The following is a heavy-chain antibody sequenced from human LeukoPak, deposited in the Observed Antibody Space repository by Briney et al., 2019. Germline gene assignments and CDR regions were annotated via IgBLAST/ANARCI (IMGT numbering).Heavy chain of an antibody. Sequence: PSETLSLTCTVSGGSISSGDYYWSWIRQPPGKGLEWIGYIYYSGSTYYNPSLKSRVTISVDTSKNQFSLKLSSVTAADTAVYYCARQTYYYDSSGYYFGCLDYWGQGTLVTVSS. CDR1: GGSISSGDYY. D-gene: IGHD3-22*01. J-gene: IGHJ4*02. CDR3: ARQTYYYDSSGYYFGCLDY. CDR2: IYYSGST. V-gene: IGHV4-30-4*01.